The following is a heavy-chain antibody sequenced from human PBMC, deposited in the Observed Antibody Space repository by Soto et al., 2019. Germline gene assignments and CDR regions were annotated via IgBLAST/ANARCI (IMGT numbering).Heavy chain of an antibody. J-gene: IGHJ4*02. CDR1: GFTFSSYA. Sequence: GGSLRLSCAASGFTFSSYAMSWVRQAPGKGLEWVSAISGSGGSTYYADSVKGRFTISRDNSKNTLYLQMNSLRAEETAVYYCAKLPYSSSWYYFDYWGQGTLVTVSS. CDR3: AKLPYSSSWYYFDY. CDR2: ISGSGGST. V-gene: IGHV3-23*01. D-gene: IGHD6-13*01.